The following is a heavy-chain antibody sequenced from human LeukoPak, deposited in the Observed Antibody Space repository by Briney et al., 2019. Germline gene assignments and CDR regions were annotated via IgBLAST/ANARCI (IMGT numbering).Heavy chain of an antibody. CDR2: ISSSSSYI. Sequence: GGSLRLSCAASGFTFSSYSMNWVRQAPGKGLEWVSSISSSSSYIYYADSVKGRFTISRDNAKNSLYLQMNSLRAEDTAVYYCAKDLGYYDSSGYIYWGQGTLVTVSS. CDR3: AKDLGYYDSSGYIY. CDR1: GFTFSSYS. J-gene: IGHJ4*02. V-gene: IGHV3-21*01. D-gene: IGHD3-22*01.